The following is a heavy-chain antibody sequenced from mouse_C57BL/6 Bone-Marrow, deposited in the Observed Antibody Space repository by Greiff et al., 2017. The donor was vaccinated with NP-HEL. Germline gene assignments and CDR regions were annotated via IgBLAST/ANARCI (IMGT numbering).Heavy chain of an antibody. CDR3: ASPLTTVVAPVAY. Sequence: VQLKESGGGLVKPGGSLKLSCAASGFTFSDYGMHWVRQAPEKGLEWVAYISSGSSTIYYADTVKGRFTISRDNAKNTLFLQMTSLRSEDTAMYYGASPLTTVVAPVAYWGQGTLVTVSA. D-gene: IGHD1-1*01. V-gene: IGHV5-17*01. CDR1: GFTFSDYG. J-gene: IGHJ3*01. CDR2: ISSGSSTI.